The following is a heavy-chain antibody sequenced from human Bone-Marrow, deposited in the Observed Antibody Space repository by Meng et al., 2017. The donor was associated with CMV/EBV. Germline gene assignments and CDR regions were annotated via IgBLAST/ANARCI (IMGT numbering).Heavy chain of an antibody. V-gene: IGHV1-69*05. J-gene: IGHJ6*02. CDR3: ARGVARTYYDFWSGCGDV. D-gene: IGHD3-3*01. Sequence: SVKVSCKASGYTFTSYYTHWVRQAPGQGLEWMGGIIPIFGTANYAQKFQGRVTITTDESTSTAYMELSSLRSEDTAVYYCARGVARTYYDFWSGCGDVWGQGTTVTVSS. CDR2: IIPIFGTA. CDR1: GYTFTSYY.